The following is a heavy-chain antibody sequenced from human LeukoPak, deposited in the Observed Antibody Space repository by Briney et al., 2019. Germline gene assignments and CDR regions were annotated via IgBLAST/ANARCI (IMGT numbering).Heavy chain of an antibody. CDR1: GFTFSSYA. J-gene: IGHJ4*02. D-gene: IGHD1-26*01. V-gene: IGHV3-30*07. CDR3: AKDRGTGSYSLDY. CDR2: ISYDGSNK. Sequence: PGGSLRLSCAASGFTFSSYAMHWVRQAPGKGLEWVAVISYDGSNKYYADSVKGRFAISRDYSKNTLYLQMNSLRAEDTAVYYCAKDRGTGSYSLDYWGQGTLVTVSS.